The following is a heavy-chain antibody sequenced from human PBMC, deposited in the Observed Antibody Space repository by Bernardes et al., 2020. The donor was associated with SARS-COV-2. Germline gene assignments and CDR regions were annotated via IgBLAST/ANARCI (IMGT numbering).Heavy chain of an antibody. CDR2: IYTSGST. CDR1: GGSISSYY. J-gene: IGHJ6*03. CDR3: ARDDEGRGYSYGYPPVNYYYYYMDV. Sequence: SETLSLTCTVSGGSISSYYWSWIRQPAGKGLEWIGRIYTSGSTNYNPSLKSRVTMSVDTSKNQFSLKLSSVTAADTAVYYCARDDEGRGYSYGYPPVNYYYYYMDVWGKGTTVTVSS. V-gene: IGHV4-4*07. D-gene: IGHD5-18*01.